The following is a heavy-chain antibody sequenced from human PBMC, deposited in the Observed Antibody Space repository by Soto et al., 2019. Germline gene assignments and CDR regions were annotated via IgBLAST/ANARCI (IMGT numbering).Heavy chain of an antibody. CDR2: IKSKTDGGTT. Sequence: EVQLVESGGGLVKPGGSLRLSCAASGFTFSNAWMSWVRQAPGKGLEWVGRIKSKTDGGTTDYAAPVKGRFTISRDDSKNTLYLQMNSLKPDPTAVYYCTTRPYCLRCSSSFCWGQGTLVTVSS. V-gene: IGHV3-15*01. CDR3: TTRPYCLRCSSSFC. D-gene: IGHD6-6*01. J-gene: IGHJ4*02. CDR1: GFTFSNAW.